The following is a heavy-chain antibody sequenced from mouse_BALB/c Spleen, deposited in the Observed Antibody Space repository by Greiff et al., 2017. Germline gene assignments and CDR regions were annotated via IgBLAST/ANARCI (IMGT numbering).Heavy chain of an antibody. CDR1: GFSLTSYG. CDR3: ARAPITTVVAPPYYAMDY. V-gene: IGHV2-9*02. D-gene: IGHD1-1*01. CDR2: IWAGGST. Sequence: QVQLQQSGPGLVAPSQSLSITCTVSGFSLTSYGVHWVRQPPGKGLEWLGVIWAGGSTNYNSALMSRLSISKDNSKSQVFLKMNSLQTDDTAMYYCARAPITTVVAPPYYAMDYWGQGTSVTVSS. J-gene: IGHJ4*01.